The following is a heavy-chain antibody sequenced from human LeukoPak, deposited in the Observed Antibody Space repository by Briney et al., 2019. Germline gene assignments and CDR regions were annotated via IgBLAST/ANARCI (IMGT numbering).Heavy chain of an antibody. CDR3: AKQASSHLEAYFDY. CDR2: ISHSGGST. V-gene: IGHV3-23*01. J-gene: IGHJ4*02. D-gene: IGHD6-13*01. Sequence: GGSLRLSCAASGFTFSSYAMSWVRQAPGKGLEWVSAISHSGGSTYYADSVKGRFTVSRDNSKNTLYLQMNSLRAEDTAVYYCAKQASSHLEAYFDYWGQGTLVTVSS. CDR1: GFTFSSYA.